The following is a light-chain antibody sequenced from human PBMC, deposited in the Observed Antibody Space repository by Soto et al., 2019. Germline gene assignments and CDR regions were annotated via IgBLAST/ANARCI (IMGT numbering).Light chain of an antibody. J-gene: IGKJ1*01. CDR2: DTS. CDR3: HQRKSWPRT. V-gene: IGKV3-11*01. CDR1: QTVSSK. Sequence: VFTQSPATVSSSPGERATLSCRASQTVSSKLAWYQHKPGQAPRLLIYDTSNRATGIPARFSGSGSGTDFTLTISSLEPEDFAVYYCHQRKSWPRTFGQGTKVDIK.